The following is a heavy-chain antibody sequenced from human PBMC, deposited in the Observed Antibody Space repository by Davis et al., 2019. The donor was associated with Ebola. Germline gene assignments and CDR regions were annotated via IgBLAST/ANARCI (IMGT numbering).Heavy chain of an antibody. D-gene: IGHD5-18*01. J-gene: IGHJ6*02. CDR1: GGSISSSSYY. CDR3: ARHRQYSYGPLDGMDV. Sequence: MPSETLSLTCTVSGGSISSSSYYWGWIRQPPGKGLEWIGSIYYSGSTYYNPSLKRRVTISVDTSKNQFSLKLSSVTAADTAVYYCARHRQYSYGPLDGMDVWGQGTTVTVSS. CDR2: IYYSGST. V-gene: IGHV4-39*01.